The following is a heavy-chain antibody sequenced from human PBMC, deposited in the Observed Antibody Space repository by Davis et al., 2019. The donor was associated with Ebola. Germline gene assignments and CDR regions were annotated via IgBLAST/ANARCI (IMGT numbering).Heavy chain of an antibody. V-gene: IGHV3-48*02. CDR3: ARDRESYYYDSSGYRTIFYFDY. CDR1: GFTFSSYG. J-gene: IGHJ4*02. D-gene: IGHD3-22*01. Sequence: GGSLRLSCAASGFTFSSYGMHWIRQAPGKGLEWVSYISSSSSYTNYADSVKGRFTISRDNAKNSLYLQMNSLRDEDTAVYYCARDRESYYYDSSGYRTIFYFDYWGQGTLVTVSS. CDR2: ISSSSSYT.